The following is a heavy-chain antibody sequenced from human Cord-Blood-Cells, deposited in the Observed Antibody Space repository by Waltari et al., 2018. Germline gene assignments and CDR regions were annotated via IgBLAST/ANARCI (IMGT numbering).Heavy chain of an antibody. V-gene: IGHV4-38-2*02. CDR1: GYSISSGYY. Sequence: QVQLQESGPGLVKPSETLSLTCAVSGYSISSGYYWGWIRQPPGKGLDWIGSIYHSGSTYYTPSLKSRFTISVDTSKTQFSLKLSSVTAADTAVYYCARDPSELESDYWGQGTLVTVSS. D-gene: IGHD1-1*01. CDR2: IYHSGST. CDR3: ARDPSELESDY. J-gene: IGHJ4*02.